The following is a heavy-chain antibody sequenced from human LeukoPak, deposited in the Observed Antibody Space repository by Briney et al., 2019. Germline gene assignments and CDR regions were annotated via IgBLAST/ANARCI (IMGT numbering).Heavy chain of an antibody. D-gene: IGHD4-17*01. Sequence: ASVKVSRKASGYTFTGYYMHWVRQAPGQGLEWMGIINPSGGSTSYAQKFQGRVTMTRDMSTSTVYMELSSLRSEDTAVYYCARGYRNYGDRGTPYWYFDLWGRGTLVTVSS. V-gene: IGHV1-46*01. J-gene: IGHJ2*01. CDR3: ARGYRNYGDRGTPYWYFDL. CDR1: GYTFTGYY. CDR2: INPSGGST.